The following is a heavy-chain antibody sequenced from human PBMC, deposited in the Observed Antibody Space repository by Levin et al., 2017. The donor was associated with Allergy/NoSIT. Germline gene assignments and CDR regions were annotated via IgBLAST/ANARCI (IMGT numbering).Heavy chain of an antibody. V-gene: IGHV3-11*05. Sequence: SCAASGFTFSDYLMSWVRQAPGKGLEWVSSITRASTYTTYADSVRGRFTISRDNANHSLFLQMNSLRGDDTAVYYCARGRHFGSGSPLGYWGQGVVVTVSS. J-gene: IGHJ4*02. CDR1: GFTFSDYL. CDR2: ITRASTYT. D-gene: IGHD3-10*01. CDR3: ARGRHFGSGSPLGY.